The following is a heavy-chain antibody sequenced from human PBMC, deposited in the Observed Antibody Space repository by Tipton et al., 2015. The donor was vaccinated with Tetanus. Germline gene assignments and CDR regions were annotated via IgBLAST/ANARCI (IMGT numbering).Heavy chain of an antibody. V-gene: IGHV3-30*18. Sequence: SLRLSCVASGFRFSYHGMHWVRQAPGKGLEWVAVIAFDGKNERYADSAKGRFIISRDNSKNTVYLQMNSLRPEDTAVYYCAKELRLARRRLFDSGGRGALVTASS. J-gene: IGHJ4*02. CDR1: GFRFSYHG. CDR3: AKELRLARRRLFDS. CDR2: IAFDGKNE. D-gene: IGHD2-21*01.